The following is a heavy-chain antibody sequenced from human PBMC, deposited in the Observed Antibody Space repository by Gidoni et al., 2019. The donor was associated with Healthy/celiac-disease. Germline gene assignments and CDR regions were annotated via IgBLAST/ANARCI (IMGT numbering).Heavy chain of an antibody. D-gene: IGHD6-19*01. V-gene: IGHV1-2*04. J-gene: IGHJ3*02. CDR2: INPNSGGT. Sequence: QVQLVQAGAEVKKPEASVKVSCKASGYTFTGYYMHLVRQAPGQGLEWMGWINPNSGGTNYAQKFQGWVTMTRDTSISTAYMELSRLRSDDTAVYYCARDSSGWIGGDAFDIWGQGTMVTVSS. CDR3: ARDSSGWIGGDAFDI. CDR1: GYTFTGYY.